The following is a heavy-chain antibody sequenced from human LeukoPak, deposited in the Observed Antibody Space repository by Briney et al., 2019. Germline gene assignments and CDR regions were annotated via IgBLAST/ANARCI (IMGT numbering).Heavy chain of an antibody. J-gene: IGHJ4*02. Sequence: GGSLRLSCAASGFTFSSYDMHWVRHATGKGLEWVSAIGTAGDTYYPGSVKGRFTISRDNSKNTLYLQMNSLRAEDTAVYYCSKSPSTGWYYFDNWGQGTLVAVSS. D-gene: IGHD6-19*01. V-gene: IGHV3-13*01. CDR1: GFTFSSYD. CDR2: IGTAGDT. CDR3: SKSPSTGWYYFDN.